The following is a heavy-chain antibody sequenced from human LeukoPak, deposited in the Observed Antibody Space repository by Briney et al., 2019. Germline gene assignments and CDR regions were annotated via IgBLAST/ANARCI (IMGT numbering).Heavy chain of an antibody. CDR2: ISSTSSYV. CDR3: ARPDYDFWSGSPGGNYMDV. CDR1: GFTFSSYW. V-gene: IGHV3-21*01. D-gene: IGHD3-3*01. Sequence: GGSLRLSCAASGFTFSSYWMSWVRQAPGKGPEWVSSISSTSSYVYYADSVRGRFTISRDNAKNSLYLQMDSLRAEDTAVYYCARPDYDFWSGSPGGNYMDVWGKGTTVTVSS. J-gene: IGHJ6*03.